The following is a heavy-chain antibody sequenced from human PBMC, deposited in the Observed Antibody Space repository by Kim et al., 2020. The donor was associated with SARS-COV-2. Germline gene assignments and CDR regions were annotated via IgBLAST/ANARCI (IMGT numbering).Heavy chain of an antibody. D-gene: IGHD3-3*01. CDR2: ISFTGNT. CDR1: GASLTNSDYY. V-gene: IGHV4-39*01. CDR3: ARHLRPPLAHYFDN. J-gene: IGHJ4*01. Sequence: SETLSLTCAVSGASLTNSDYYWGWVRQPPGKGLDWIASISFTGNTYYSPSLKSRLTIYADTSKSQYPLKLTSVTAADTAVYFCARHLRPPLAHYFDNWG.